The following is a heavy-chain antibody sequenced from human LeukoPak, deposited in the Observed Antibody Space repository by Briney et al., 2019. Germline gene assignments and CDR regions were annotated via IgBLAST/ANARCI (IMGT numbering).Heavy chain of an antibody. CDR1: GFTFSNYA. Sequence: GGSLRLSCAASGFTFSNYAMHWVRQAPGKGLEWVAVIWNDASNKYYADSVEGRFTISRDVSKNTLYLQMNSPTAEDTAVYYCARGYYYGMDVWGQGTTVTVSS. CDR3: ARGYYYGMDV. J-gene: IGHJ6*02. CDR2: IWNDASNK. V-gene: IGHV3-33*01.